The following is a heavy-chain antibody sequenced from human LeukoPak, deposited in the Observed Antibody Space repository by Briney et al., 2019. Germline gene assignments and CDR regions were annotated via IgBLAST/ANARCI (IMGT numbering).Heavy chain of an antibody. CDR1: GYTFTSYG. CDR2: ISAYNGNT. D-gene: IGHD3-10*01. V-gene: IGHV1-18*01. Sequence: GASVKVSCKASGYTFTSYGISWVRQAPGQGLEWMGWISAYNGNTNYAQKLQGRVTTTTDTSTSTAYMELRSLRSDDTAVYYCARDRGFGELLSHYFDYWGQGTLVTVSS. CDR3: ARDRGFGELLSHYFDY. J-gene: IGHJ4*02.